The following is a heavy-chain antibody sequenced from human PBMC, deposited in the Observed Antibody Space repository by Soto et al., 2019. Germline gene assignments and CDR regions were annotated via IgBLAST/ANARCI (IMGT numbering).Heavy chain of an antibody. Sequence: SETLSLTCTVSNGSISSNSYCSGWVRQPPGKGLEWIASMYYCGRGNSFYNPSFRSRVTMSADASKSHCSLKLSSVIVADTAVYYCTRGVITCGRVTVRPGCGQGTRVIVSS. CDR1: NGSISSNSYC. D-gene: IGHD3-16*02. CDR3: TRGVITCGRVTVRPG. V-gene: IGHV4-39*02. CDR2: MYYCGRGNS. J-gene: IGHJ4*02.